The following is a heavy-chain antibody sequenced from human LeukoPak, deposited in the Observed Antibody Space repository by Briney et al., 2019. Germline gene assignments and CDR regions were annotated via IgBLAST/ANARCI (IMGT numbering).Heavy chain of an antibody. CDR1: GFTFSDYY. D-gene: IGHD3-22*01. CDR3: ARDRFDDSSGYYYHYYYYMDV. Sequence: PGGSLRLSCAASGFTFSDYYMSWVRQAPGKGLEWVSVIYGGGTTYYADSVKGRFTISRDNPKNTLYLQMNSLRAEDTAVYYCARDRFDDSSGYYYHYYYYMDVWGKGTTVTVSS. CDR2: IYGGGTT. V-gene: IGHV3-53*01. J-gene: IGHJ6*03.